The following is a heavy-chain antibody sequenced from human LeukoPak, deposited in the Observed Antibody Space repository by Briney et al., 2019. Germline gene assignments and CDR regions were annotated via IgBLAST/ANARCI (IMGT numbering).Heavy chain of an antibody. D-gene: IGHD6-13*01. CDR3: ASEGAPDSSIAAARALLN. CDR1: GFTFSSYG. V-gene: IGHV3-33*01. CDR2: IWYDGSNK. J-gene: IGHJ4*02. Sequence: GGSLRLSCAASGFTFSSYGMHWVRQAPGKGLEWVAVIWYDGSNKYYADSVKGRFTISRDNSQNTLYLQMNSLRAEDTAVYYCASEGAPDSSIAAARALLNWGQGTLVTVSS.